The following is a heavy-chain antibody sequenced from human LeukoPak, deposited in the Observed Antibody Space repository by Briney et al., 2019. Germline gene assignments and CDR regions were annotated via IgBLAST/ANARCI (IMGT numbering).Heavy chain of an antibody. D-gene: IGHD3-3*01. CDR3: ARXXITIFGVVHDXWXYXXX. V-gene: IGHV3-48*03. J-gene: IGHJ6*03. Sequence: GGSLRLSCAASGFTFSSYEMNWVRQAPGKGLEWVSYISSSGSTIYYADSVKGRFTISRDNAENSLYLQMNSLRAEDTAVYYCARXXITIFGVVHDXWXYXXXWG. CDR2: ISSSGSTI. CDR1: GFTFSSYE.